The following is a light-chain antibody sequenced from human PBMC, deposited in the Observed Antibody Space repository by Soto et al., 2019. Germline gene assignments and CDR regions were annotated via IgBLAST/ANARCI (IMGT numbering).Light chain of an antibody. CDR2: GTS. Sequence: ESVLTPAPGAPFQNPREKETHSFRASQSVSSSYLAWYQQKPGQAPRLLIYGTSSRATAIPDRFSGSGSGTDFTLTISRLEPEDFAVYYCQQYGSSSWTFGQGTKVDIK. CDR3: QQYGSSSWT. J-gene: IGKJ1*01. CDR1: QSVSSSY. V-gene: IGKV3-20*01.